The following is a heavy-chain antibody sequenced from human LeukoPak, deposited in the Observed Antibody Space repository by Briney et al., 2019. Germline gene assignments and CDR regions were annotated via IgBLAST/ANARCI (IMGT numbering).Heavy chain of an antibody. Sequence: ASVKVSCKASGYTFTGYYMHWVRQAPGQGLEWMGWINPNSGGTNYAQKFQGRVTMARDTSISTAYMELSRLRSDDTAVYYCARDLTAVADPDYWGQGTLVTVSS. CDR2: INPNSGGT. V-gene: IGHV1-2*02. CDR1: GYTFTGYY. CDR3: ARDLTAVADPDY. D-gene: IGHD6-19*01. J-gene: IGHJ4*02.